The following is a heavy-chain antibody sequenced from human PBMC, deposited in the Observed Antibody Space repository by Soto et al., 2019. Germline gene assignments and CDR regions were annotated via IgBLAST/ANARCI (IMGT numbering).Heavy chain of an antibody. Sequence: SETLSLTCTVSGGSISSGDYYWSWIRQPPGKGLEWIGYIYYSGSTYYNPSLKSRVTISVDTSKNQFSLKLSSVTAADTAVYYCARSCPLYYYGMDVWGQGTTVTSP. J-gene: IGHJ6*02. V-gene: IGHV4-30-4*01. CDR1: GGSISSGDYY. CDR3: ARSCPLYYYGMDV. CDR2: IYYSGST.